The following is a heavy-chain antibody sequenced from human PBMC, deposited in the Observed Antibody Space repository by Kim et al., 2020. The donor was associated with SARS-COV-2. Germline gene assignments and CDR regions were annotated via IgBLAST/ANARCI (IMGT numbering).Heavy chain of an antibody. V-gene: IGHV4-31*03. CDR2: IYYSGST. D-gene: IGHD2-2*01. CDR1: GGSISSGGYY. CDR3: ARYIVVVPAAVGENFDY. Sequence: SETLSLTCTVSGGSISSGGYYWSWIRQHPGKGLEWIGYIYYSGSTYYNPSLKSRVTISVDTSKNQFSLKLSSVTAADTAVYYCARYIVVVPAAVGENFDYWGQGTLVTVSS. J-gene: IGHJ4*02.